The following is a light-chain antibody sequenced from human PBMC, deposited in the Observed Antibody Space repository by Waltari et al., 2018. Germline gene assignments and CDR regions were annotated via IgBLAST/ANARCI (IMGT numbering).Light chain of an antibody. CDR3: AAWDDSLSTLL. J-gene: IGLJ2*01. Sequence: QSVLTPAPSASGTPGQRGTISCSGSSSNIGGTSYVSWYQQLPGTAPRLLIYRNNKRPSGVPDRFSGSKSGKSASLAISGLRSEDEADYYCAAWDDSLSTLLFGGGTKLTVL. CDR1: SSNIGGTSY. V-gene: IGLV1-47*01. CDR2: RNN.